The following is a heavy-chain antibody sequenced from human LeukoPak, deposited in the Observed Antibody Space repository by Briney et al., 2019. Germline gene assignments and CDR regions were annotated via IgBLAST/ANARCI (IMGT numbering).Heavy chain of an antibody. CDR3: ARHSSDSSGYYSASQILLIDY. V-gene: IGHV4-34*01. Sequence: PSETLSLTCAASGWSFSCYYLNWIRQPPGKGLEWIGEINHSGSTNYNPSLKSRVIISLDTSKNQFSLKLSSVTAADTAAYYCARHSSDSSGYYSASQILLIDYWGQGTLVTVSS. D-gene: IGHD3-22*01. CDR1: GWSFSCYY. J-gene: IGHJ4*02. CDR2: INHSGST.